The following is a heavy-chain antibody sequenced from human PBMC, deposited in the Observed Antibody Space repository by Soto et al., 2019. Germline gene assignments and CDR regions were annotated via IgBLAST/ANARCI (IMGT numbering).Heavy chain of an antibody. V-gene: IGHV3-15*07. CDR1: GFTFSNAW. D-gene: IGHD6-13*01. CDR3: TTQYSGYSSSWYGKMASLYYYYYGMDV. CDR2: IKSKTDGGTT. J-gene: IGHJ6*02. Sequence: GGSLRLSCAASGFTFSNAWMNWVRQAPGKGLEWVGRIKSKTDGGTTDYAAPVKGRFTISRDDSKNTLYLQMNSLKTEDTAVYYCTTQYSGYSSSWYGKMASLYYYYYGMDVWGQGTTVTVSS.